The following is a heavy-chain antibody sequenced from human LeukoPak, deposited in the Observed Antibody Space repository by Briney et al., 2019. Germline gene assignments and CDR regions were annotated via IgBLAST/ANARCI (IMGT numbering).Heavy chain of an antibody. CDR3: ARDKTRGLGYSYSKSGNYFDY. V-gene: IGHV3-21*01. D-gene: IGHD5-18*01. Sequence: GGSLRLSCVASGFTFTSHGMNWVRQAPGKGLEWVSSITSTSSYIYYGDSVKGRFTTSRDNAKNSLFLQMHSLRAEDTAVYYCARDKTRGLGYSYSKSGNYFDYWGQGTLVTVSS. CDR2: ITSTSSYI. J-gene: IGHJ4*02. CDR1: GFTFTSHG.